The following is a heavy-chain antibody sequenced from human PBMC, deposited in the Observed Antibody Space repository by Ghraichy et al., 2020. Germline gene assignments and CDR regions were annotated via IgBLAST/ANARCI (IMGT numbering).Heavy chain of an antibody. V-gene: IGHV3-23*01. D-gene: IGHD6-19*01. CDR2: IGGSGGTT. J-gene: IGHJ4*02. CDR3: AKNKGSGWMYYFDY. CDR1: GFTFSSTA. Sequence: LNISCVASGFTFSSTAVSWVRQAPGRGLQWFSAIGGSGGTTYYADSVKGRFTISRDNSKNTLYLQMNSLRAEDTAVYYCAKNKGSGWMYYFDYWGQGTLVAVSS.